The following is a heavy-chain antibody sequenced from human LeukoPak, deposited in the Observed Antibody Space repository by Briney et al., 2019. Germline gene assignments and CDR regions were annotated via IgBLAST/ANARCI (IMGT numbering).Heavy chain of an antibody. CDR2: IKQDGSET. D-gene: IGHD3-9*01. CDR3: ARDRADVLTGYNDAFDF. J-gene: IGHJ3*01. Sequence: PGGSLRLSCADSGFTFSSYWMSWVRQTPGKGLEWVANIKQDGSETYYVDSVKGRFTISRDNAKKSLYLQMNSLRAEDTAVYYCARDRADVLTGYNDAFDFWGQGTMVTVSS. V-gene: IGHV3-7*01. CDR1: GFTFSSYW.